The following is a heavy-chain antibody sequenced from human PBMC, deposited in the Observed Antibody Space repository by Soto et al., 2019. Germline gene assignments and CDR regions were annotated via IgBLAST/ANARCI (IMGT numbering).Heavy chain of an antibody. V-gene: IGHV3-9*01. Sequence: EVQPVESGGGLVQPGRSLRLSCAASGFSFDDYAMHWVRQAPGKGLEWVSIISRKNETIVYADSVKGRFTISRDNAKKSLYLQMNSLRPEDTALYYCAKDRGFLDGIDYWGQGTPVAVST. CDR2: ISRKNETI. D-gene: IGHD3-3*01. J-gene: IGHJ4*02. CDR1: GFSFDDYA. CDR3: AKDRGFLDGIDY.